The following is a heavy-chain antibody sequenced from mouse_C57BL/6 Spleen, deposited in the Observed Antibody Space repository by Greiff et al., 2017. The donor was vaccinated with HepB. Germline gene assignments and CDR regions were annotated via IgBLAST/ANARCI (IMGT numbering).Heavy chain of an antibody. J-gene: IGHJ2*01. V-gene: IGHV1-52*01. CDR2: IDPSDSET. CDR3: ARSPAQAPYFDY. CDR1: GYTFTSYW. Sequence: QVQLQQPGAELVRPGSSVKLSCKASGYTFTSYWMHWVKQRPIQGLEWIGNIDPSDSETHYNQKFKDKATLTVDKSSSTSYMQLSSLTSEDSAVYYCARSPAQAPYFDYWGQGTTLTVSS. D-gene: IGHD3-2*02.